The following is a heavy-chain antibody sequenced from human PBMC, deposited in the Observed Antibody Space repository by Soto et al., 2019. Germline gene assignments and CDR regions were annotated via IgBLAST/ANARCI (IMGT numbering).Heavy chain of an antibody. CDR2: IYRTGST. D-gene: IGHD4-17*01. J-gene: IGHJ6*02. CDR1: GASITSSHW. V-gene: IGHV4-4*02. Sequence: QVQLQESGPGLVKPSGTLSLTCAVSGASITSSHWWSWVRQPPGKGLEWIGEIYRTGSTNYNPSLRSRLTMSLDKAQNQFSLNLNTVTAAETAFYYCSLLPKDYGAYDTPEGLDVRGQGTTVIVSS. CDR3: SLLPKDYGAYDTPEGLDV.